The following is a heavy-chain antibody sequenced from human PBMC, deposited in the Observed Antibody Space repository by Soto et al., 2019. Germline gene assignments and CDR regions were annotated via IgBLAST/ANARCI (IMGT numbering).Heavy chain of an antibody. CDR3: ARSSGTYSDFDY. CDR1: GYSFTAYC. CDR2: INPNSGGT. D-gene: IGHD1-26*01. V-gene: IGHV1-2*02. Sequence: ASVKVSCKASGYSFTAYCVHWVLQAPGQGLEWMGWINPNSGGTNYAQRFQGRVAMTTDTSTNTAYMELNSLKSDDTALYFCARSSGTYSDFDYWGQGTQVTVSS. J-gene: IGHJ4*01.